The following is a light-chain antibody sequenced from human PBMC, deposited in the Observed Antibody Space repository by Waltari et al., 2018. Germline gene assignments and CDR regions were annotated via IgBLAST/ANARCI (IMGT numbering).Light chain of an antibody. Sequence: EIVLTQSPGTLSLSAGERATLSCRASQSIRSSYLAWYQQKPGQAPRLLIYDASSRATSIPDRFTGSGSGTDFTHTISRLEPEDFAVYYCQQYGSTPATFGQGTKVEIK. CDR3: QQYGSTPAT. V-gene: IGKV3-20*01. CDR2: DAS. J-gene: IGKJ1*01. CDR1: QSIRSSY.